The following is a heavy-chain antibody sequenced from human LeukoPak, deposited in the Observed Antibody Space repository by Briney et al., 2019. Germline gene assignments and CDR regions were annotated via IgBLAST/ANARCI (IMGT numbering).Heavy chain of an antibody. CDR3: ARGRGYSAYDLDY. CDR2: FSYSGST. V-gene: IGHV4-59*11. D-gene: IGHD5-12*01. J-gene: IGHJ4*02. CDR1: GGSISSPS. Sequence: SETLSLTCTVSGGSISSPSWSWIRQPPGKGLEWIGYFSYSGSTNYNPSLKSRITMSLDTSKNQFSLRLRSVTAADTAVCYCARGRGYSAYDLDYWGQGTLVTVSS.